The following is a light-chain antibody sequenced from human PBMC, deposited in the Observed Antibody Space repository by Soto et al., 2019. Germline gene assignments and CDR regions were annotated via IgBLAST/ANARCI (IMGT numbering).Light chain of an antibody. CDR1: QSVSSNY. V-gene: IGKV3-20*01. Sequence: EIVLTQSPGTLSLSPGERATLSCRASQSVSSNYLAWYQQKPGQAPRLLIFGASNRATGIPARFSGSGSGTDFTLTITGLEPEHFAVYFCLRYSSSQWTFGQGTKVDIK. CDR2: GAS. CDR3: LRYSSSQWT. J-gene: IGKJ1*01.